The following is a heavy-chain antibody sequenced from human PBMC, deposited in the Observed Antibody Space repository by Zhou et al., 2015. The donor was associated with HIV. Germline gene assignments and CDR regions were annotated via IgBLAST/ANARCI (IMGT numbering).Heavy chain of an antibody. CDR1: GFTFDDYA. Sequence: EVQLVESGGGLVQPGRSLRLSCAASGFTFDDYAMHWVRQAPGKGLEWVSGISWNSGSIGYADSVKGRFTISRDNAKNSLYLQMNSLRAEDTALYYCARLPGVVPVAIWYYFDYWGQGTLVTVSS. CDR2: ISWNSGSI. CDR3: ARLPGVVPVAIWYYFDY. J-gene: IGHJ4*02. V-gene: IGHV3-9*01. D-gene: IGHD2-2*02.